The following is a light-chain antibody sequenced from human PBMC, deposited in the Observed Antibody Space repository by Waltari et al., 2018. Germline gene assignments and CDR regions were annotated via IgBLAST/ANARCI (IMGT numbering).Light chain of an antibody. Sequence: EIVLTQSPGTLPLSPGERATLSCRASQSIDSTFLAWYQQKPGQAPRLLIYGASTRATGIPDRFSGSGSGTDFTLTISRLEPEDFAVYYCQQYVNLPATFGQGTKVEIK. J-gene: IGKJ1*01. V-gene: IGKV3-20*01. CDR2: GAS. CDR3: QQYVNLPAT. CDR1: QSIDSTF.